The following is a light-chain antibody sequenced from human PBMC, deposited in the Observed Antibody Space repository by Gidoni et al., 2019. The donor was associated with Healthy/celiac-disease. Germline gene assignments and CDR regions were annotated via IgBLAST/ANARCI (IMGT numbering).Light chain of an antibody. Sequence: STLTQPPSASVSPGQSVTIACTGTSSVVGGYNYVSWYQQHPGKAPKLLIYKVSKRPSGVPDRFSGSKSGNTASLTVSGLQAEDEADYYCSSYAGSNNLVVFGGGTKLTV. CDR3: SSYAGSNNLVV. CDR1: SSVVGGYNY. J-gene: IGLJ2*01. V-gene: IGLV2-8*01. CDR2: KVS.